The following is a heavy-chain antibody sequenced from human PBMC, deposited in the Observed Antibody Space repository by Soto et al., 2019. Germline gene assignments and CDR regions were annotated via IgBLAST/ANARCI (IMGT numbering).Heavy chain of an antibody. CDR2: IKDDGSEK. J-gene: IGHJ6*02. V-gene: IGHV3-7*05. Sequence: EVQLVESGGGLVQPGGSLRLSCLASEFTFNTYWMNWVRQAPGRGLEWVANIKDDGSEKNYVDSVKGRFTISRDNAKYSLYLQMNSLRGEDTAVYFCARDWGTPGRGSAVGYYSHYGMDVWGQGTTVTVSS. CDR3: ARDWGTPGRGSAVGYYSHYGMDV. CDR1: EFTFNTYW. D-gene: IGHD3-22*01.